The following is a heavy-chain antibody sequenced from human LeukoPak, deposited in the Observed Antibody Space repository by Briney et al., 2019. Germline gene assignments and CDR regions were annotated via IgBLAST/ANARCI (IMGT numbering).Heavy chain of an antibody. CDR1: GYTFTDYY. J-gene: IGHJ3*02. V-gene: IGHV1-69-2*01. CDR2: VDPEDGEA. Sequence: VASVKISCKVSGYTFTDYYMHWVQPAPGKGLEWMGLVDPEDGEAIYAEKFQGRVTITADTSTDTAYMELSSLRSEDTAVYYCATEGLWSYALYIWGQGQWSPSLQ. D-gene: IGHD1-26*01. CDR3: ATEGLWSYALYI.